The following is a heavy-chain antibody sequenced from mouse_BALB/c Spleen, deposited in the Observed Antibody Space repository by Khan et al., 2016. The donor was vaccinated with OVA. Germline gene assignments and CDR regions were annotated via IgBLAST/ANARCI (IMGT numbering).Heavy chain of an antibody. CDR1: GYTFTNYW. Sequence: QVQLQQSGAELVKPGASVKLSCKTSGYTFTNYWIQWVKQRPGQGLGWIGQIFPGTGTTYYNENFKAKATLTIDTSSSTAYMQLSSLTSEDSAVYFCARVYFGNYEFAYWGQGTLVTVSA. CDR2: IFPGTGTT. D-gene: IGHD2-1*01. V-gene: IGHV1S132*01. CDR3: ARVYFGNYEFAY. J-gene: IGHJ3*01.